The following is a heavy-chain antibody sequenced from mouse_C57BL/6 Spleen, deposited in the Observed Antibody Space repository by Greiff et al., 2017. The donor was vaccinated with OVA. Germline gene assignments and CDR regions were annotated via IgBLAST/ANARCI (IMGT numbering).Heavy chain of an antibody. J-gene: IGHJ4*01. CDR3: ARRRYDGYAMDY. V-gene: IGHV5-12*01. D-gene: IGHD2-3*01. CDR1: GFTFSDYY. CDR2: ISNGGGST. Sequence: EVKVVESGGGLVQPGGSLKLSCAASGFTFSDYYMYWVRQTPEKRLEWVAYISNGGGSTYYPDTVKGRFTISRDNAKNTLYLQMSRLKSEDTAMYYCARRRYDGYAMDYWGQGTSVTVSS.